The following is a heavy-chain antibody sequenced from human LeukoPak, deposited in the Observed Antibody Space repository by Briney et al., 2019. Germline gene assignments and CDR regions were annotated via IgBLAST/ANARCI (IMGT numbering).Heavy chain of an antibody. Sequence: ASVRVSCKAPGYTFTGYYIHWVRQAPGQGLEWMGWINPSSGGTNYAQKFQGRVTMTRDTSINTVYMELSRLRSDDTAVYYCARDYAFRGSTVFWGYWGQGTLVTVSS. J-gene: IGHJ4*02. CDR2: INPSSGGT. CDR1: GYTFTGYY. V-gene: IGHV1-2*02. CDR3: ARDYAFRGSTVFWGY. D-gene: IGHD3-9*01.